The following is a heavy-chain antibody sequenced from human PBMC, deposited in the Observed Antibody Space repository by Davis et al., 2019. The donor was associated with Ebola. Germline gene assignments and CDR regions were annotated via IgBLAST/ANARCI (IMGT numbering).Heavy chain of an antibody. Sequence: SVKVSCKASGGTFSSYAISWVRQAPGQGLEWMGGIIPIFGTANYAQKFQGRVTITADESTSTAYMELSSLRSEDTAVYYCARERYYDSSGYLPDAFDIWGQGTMVTVSS. J-gene: IGHJ3*02. CDR3: ARERYYDSSGYLPDAFDI. D-gene: IGHD3-22*01. V-gene: IGHV1-69*13. CDR2: IIPIFGTA. CDR1: GGTFSSYA.